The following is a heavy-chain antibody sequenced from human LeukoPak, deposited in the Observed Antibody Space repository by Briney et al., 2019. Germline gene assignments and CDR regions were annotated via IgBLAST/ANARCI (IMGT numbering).Heavy chain of an antibody. CDR3: ARDSGVVTAIPHMDV. V-gene: IGHV1-69*06. D-gene: IGHD2-21*02. CDR1: GGTFSSYA. CDR2: IIPIFGTA. Sequence: SVKVSCKASGGTFSSYAISWVRQAPGQGLEWMGGIIPIFGTANYAQKFQGRVTITADKSTSTAYMELSSLRSEDTAVYYCARDSGVVTAIPHMDVWGKGTTVTVSS. J-gene: IGHJ6*03.